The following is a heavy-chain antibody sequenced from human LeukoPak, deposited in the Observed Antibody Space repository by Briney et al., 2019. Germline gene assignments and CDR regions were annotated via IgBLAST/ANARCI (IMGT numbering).Heavy chain of an antibody. J-gene: IGHJ4*02. CDR1: GGSFSGYY. CDR2: INHSGST. V-gene: IGHV4-34*01. Sequence: SETLSLTCAVYGGSFSGYYWSWIRQPPGKGLEWIGEINHSGSTNHNPSLKSRVTISADTSKNQFSLKLSSVTAADTAVYHCARAITGPVDYWGQGTLVTVSS. CDR3: ARAITGPVDY. D-gene: IGHD3-10*01.